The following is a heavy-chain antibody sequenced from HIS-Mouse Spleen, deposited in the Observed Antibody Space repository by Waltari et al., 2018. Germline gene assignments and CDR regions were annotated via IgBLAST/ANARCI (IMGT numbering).Heavy chain of an antibody. D-gene: IGHD4-17*01. CDR3: AREPHYGGNSHFDY. Sequence: EVQLVESGGGLVQPGGSLRLSCAASGFTFSSYWMSWVRQAPGKGLEWVANIKQDGSEKYYVDSVKGRFTISRDNAKNSLYLQMNSLRAEDTAVYYCAREPHYGGNSHFDYWGQGTLVTVSS. CDR1: GFTFSSYW. V-gene: IGHV3-7*01. J-gene: IGHJ4*02. CDR2: IKQDGSEK.